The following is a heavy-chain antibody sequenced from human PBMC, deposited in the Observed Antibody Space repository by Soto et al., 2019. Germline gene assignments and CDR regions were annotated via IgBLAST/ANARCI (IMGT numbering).Heavy chain of an antibody. CDR1: GYTFNSYG. D-gene: IGHD3-16*02. V-gene: IGHV1-18*01. CDR3: ASGSRSDSDPFED. Sequence: QVQRLQSGAELKKPGASVKVSCKASGYTFNSYGISWVRQAPGQGLEWMGRISAYNGNTNYAQKFQGRVTMTTDTSTTTAYIELRTLRPDDTAVYYCASGSRSDSDPFEDWGQEILVTVSS. J-gene: IGHJ4*02. CDR2: ISAYNGNT.